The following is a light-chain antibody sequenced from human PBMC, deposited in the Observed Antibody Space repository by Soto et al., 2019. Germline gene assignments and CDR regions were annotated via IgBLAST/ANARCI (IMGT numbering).Light chain of an antibody. J-gene: IGKJ2*01. CDR3: QQYSSYSPYT. CDR1: QSISVW. V-gene: IGKV1-5*03. Sequence: IQMTQSPSTLSASVGDRVTITCRASQSISVWLAWYQQKPGKAPQLLIAQASNLESGFPSRFSGTGSGTEFTLAISSLQPDDFATYYGQQYSSYSPYTFGQGTKLEI. CDR2: QAS.